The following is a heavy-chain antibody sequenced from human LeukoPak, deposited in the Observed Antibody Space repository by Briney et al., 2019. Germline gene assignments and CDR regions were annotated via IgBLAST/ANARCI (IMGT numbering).Heavy chain of an antibody. CDR3: ARETIAAAGTPRY. V-gene: IGHV3-21*01. J-gene: IGHJ4*02. CDR2: ISSSSSYI. CDR1: GFTFSSYA. Sequence: GGSLRLSCAASGFTFSSYAMSWVRQAPGKGLEWVSSISSSSSYIYYADSVKGRFTISRDNAKNSLYLQMNSLRAEDTAVYYCARETIAAAGTPRYWGQGTLVTVSS. D-gene: IGHD6-13*01.